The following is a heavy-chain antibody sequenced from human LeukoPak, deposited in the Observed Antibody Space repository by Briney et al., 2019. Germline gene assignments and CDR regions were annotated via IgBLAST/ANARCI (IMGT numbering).Heavy chain of an antibody. D-gene: IGHD3-22*01. J-gene: IGHJ3*01. CDR3: ARQTFYYDTSGRQADVFDL. CDR2: ISYDGSNK. V-gene: IGHV3-30*04. Sequence: GGSLRLSCAASGFTFSSYAMHWVRQAPGKGLEWVAVISYDGSNKYYADSVKGRFTISRDNSKNTLYLQMNSLRAEDTAVYYCARQTFYYDTSGRQADVFDLWGQGTMVTVSS. CDR1: GFTFSSYA.